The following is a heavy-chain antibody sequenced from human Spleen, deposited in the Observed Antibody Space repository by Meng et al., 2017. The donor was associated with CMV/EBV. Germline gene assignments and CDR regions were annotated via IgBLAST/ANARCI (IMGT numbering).Heavy chain of an antibody. CDR3: AKESVKLNAFDI. Sequence: GESLKISRVGSGYTFSAYWMSWVRRAPGTGLEWVATIKHDGTEKYHVDSAKGRFTIPRDNAKNSLFLQMDSLRAEDTAMYYCAKESVKLNAFDIWGQGTMVTVSS. CDR1: GYTFSAYW. CDR2: IKHDGTEK. J-gene: IGHJ3*02. D-gene: IGHD3-16*01. V-gene: IGHV3-7*01.